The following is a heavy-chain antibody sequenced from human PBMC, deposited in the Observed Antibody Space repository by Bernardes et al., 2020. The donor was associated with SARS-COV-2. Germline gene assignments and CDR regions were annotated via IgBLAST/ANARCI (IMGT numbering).Heavy chain of an antibody. V-gene: IGHV4-59*01. D-gene: IGHD2-21*02. CDR1: GGSISSYC. J-gene: IGHJ4*02. CDR2: IYKSGST. Sequence: SETLSLTCTVSGGSISSYCWSWIRQPPGKGLEWIGYIYKSGSTKYNPSLKSRVTISVDTSGNQFSLYLTSVTAADTAVYYCAKDQGDSGLGFDSWGQGTLVTVSS. CDR3: AKDQGDSGLGFDS.